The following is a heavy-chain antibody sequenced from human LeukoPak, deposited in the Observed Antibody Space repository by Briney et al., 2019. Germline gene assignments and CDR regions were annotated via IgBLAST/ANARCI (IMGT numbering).Heavy chain of an antibody. Sequence: ASVKVSCKASGYTFTSYNINWVRQATGQGLEWMGWMNPNSGNTGYAQKFQGRVTMTRNTSISTAYMELSSLKSEDTAVYYCARDREPHYDILTGYLPFGMDVRGQGTTVTVSS. CDR2: MNPNSGNT. CDR3: ARDREPHYDILTGYLPFGMDV. CDR1: GYTFTSYN. D-gene: IGHD3-9*01. V-gene: IGHV1-8*01. J-gene: IGHJ6*02.